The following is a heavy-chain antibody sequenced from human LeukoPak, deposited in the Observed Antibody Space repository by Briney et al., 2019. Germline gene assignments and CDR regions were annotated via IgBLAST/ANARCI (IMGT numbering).Heavy chain of an antibody. CDR1: GFTFSSYA. CDR2: ISYDGSNK. J-gene: IGHJ4*02. Sequence: GGSLRLSCAASGFTFSSYAMHWVRQAPGKGLEWVAVISYDGSNKYYADSVKGRFTISRDNSKNTLYLQMNSLRAEDTAVYYCASSSGSYGYWGQGTLVTVSS. CDR3: ASSSGSYGY. D-gene: IGHD1-26*01. V-gene: IGHV3-30-3*01.